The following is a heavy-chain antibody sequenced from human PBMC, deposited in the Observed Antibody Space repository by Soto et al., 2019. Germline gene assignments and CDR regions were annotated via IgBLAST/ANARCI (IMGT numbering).Heavy chain of an antibody. Sequence: SVKVSCKASGFTFTSSAVQWLRQARGQRLEWIGWIVVGSGNTNYAQKFQERVTITRDMSTSTAYMELSSLRSEDTAVYYCAAVSGYSGYDYLDYWGQGTLVTVSS. CDR1: GFTFTSSA. CDR2: IVVGSGNT. CDR3: AAVSGYSGYDYLDY. V-gene: IGHV1-58*01. J-gene: IGHJ4*02. D-gene: IGHD5-12*01.